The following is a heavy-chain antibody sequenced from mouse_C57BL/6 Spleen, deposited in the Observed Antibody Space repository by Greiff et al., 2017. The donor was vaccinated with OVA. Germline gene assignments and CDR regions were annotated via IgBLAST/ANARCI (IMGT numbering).Heavy chain of an antibody. V-gene: IGHV5-16*01. CDR1: GFTFSDYY. CDR3: ARDLGGNWYFDV. J-gene: IGHJ1*03. CDR2: INYDGSST. D-gene: IGHD3-3*01. Sequence: EVKLVESEGGLVQPGSSMKLSCTASGFTFSDYYMAWVRQVPEKGLEWVANINYDGSSTYYLDSLKSRFFIPRDNAKNILYLQMSSLKSEDTATYYCARDLGGNWYFDVWGTGTTVTVAS.